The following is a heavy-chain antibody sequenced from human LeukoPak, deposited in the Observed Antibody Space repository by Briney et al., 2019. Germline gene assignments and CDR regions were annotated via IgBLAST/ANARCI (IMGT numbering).Heavy chain of an antibody. V-gene: IGHV3-69-1*01. D-gene: IGHD3-16*02. J-gene: IGHJ4*02. CDR1: GFTFSDSY. CDR2: IGSSNTI. Sequence: GGSLRLSCAASGFTFSDSYITWIRQAPGKGLEWLSYIGSSNTIYSADSVKGRFTISRDNAKNSLYLQMNSLRAEDTAVYYCARGSFLITFGGLIVWGQGTLVTVSS. CDR3: ARGSFLITFGGLIV.